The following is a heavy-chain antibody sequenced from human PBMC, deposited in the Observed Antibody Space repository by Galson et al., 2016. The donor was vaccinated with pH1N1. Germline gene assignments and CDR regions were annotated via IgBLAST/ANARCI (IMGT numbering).Heavy chain of an antibody. CDR1: GFTFTSYA. Sequence: SLRLSCAASGFTFTSYAMHWVRQAPGKGLEWVAVILYDGTNEYYADSVKGRFTISRDKTQSTVYLQMNSPRTEDTAVYYCARDSEYSGHEGFHWAQGTLVIVSP. D-gene: IGHD5-12*01. CDR2: ILYDGTNE. J-gene: IGHJ4*02. V-gene: IGHV3-30*04. CDR3: ARDSEYSGHEGFH.